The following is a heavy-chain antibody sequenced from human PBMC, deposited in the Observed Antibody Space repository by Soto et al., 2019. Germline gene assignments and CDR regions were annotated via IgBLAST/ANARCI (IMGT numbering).Heavy chain of an antibody. CDR2: ISYDGSNK. Sequence: PGGSLRLSCAASGFTFSSYGMHWVRQAPGKGLEWVAVISYDGSNKYYADSVKGRFTISRDNSKNTLYLQMNSLRAEDTAVYYCAKDRTVTTPYSNWFDPWGQGTLVTVSS. J-gene: IGHJ5*02. CDR3: AKDRTVTTPYSNWFDP. D-gene: IGHD4-17*01. CDR1: GFTFSSYG. V-gene: IGHV3-30*18.